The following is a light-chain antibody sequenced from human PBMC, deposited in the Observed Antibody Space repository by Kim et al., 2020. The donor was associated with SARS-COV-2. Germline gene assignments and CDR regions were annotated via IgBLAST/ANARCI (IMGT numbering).Light chain of an antibody. V-gene: IGKV2-30*02. CDR3: MQDRHWPYT. CDR1: QSLVHSDGNTY. J-gene: IGKJ2*01. CDR2: KVS. Sequence: DVVMTQSPLSLPVTLGQPASISCRSSQSLVHSDGNTYLNWFQQRPGQSPRRLLYKVSNRDSGVPDRFSGSGSGTDFTLKISRVEAEDVGVYYCMQDRHWPYTFGQGTKLEI.